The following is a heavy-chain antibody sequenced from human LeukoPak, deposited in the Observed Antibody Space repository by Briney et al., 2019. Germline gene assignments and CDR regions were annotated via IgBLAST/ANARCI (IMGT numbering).Heavy chain of an antibody. D-gene: IGHD2-15*01. J-gene: IGHJ4*02. Sequence: GRSLRLSYAASGFTFSSYGMHWVRQAPGKGLEWGAVIWYDGSNKYYADSVKGRFTISRDNSKNTLYLQMNSLRAEDTAVYYCAKDLASYCSGGSCNGLDYWGQGTLVTVSS. CDR1: GFTFSSYG. CDR2: IWYDGSNK. V-gene: IGHV3-33*06. CDR3: AKDLASYCSGGSCNGLDY.